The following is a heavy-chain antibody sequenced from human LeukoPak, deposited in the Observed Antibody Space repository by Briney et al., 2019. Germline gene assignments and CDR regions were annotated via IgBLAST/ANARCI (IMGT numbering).Heavy chain of an antibody. V-gene: IGHV3-23*01. CDR3: AKDSGSYRGFDY. CDR2: ISGSGGST. Sequence: GGSLRLSCAASGLTFSSYAMSWVRQAPGKGLEWVSVISGSGGSTYYADSVKGRFTISRDNSKNTLYLQMNSLRAEDTAVYYCAKDSGSYRGFDYWGQGTLVTVSS. J-gene: IGHJ4*02. CDR1: GLTFSSYA. D-gene: IGHD3-10*01.